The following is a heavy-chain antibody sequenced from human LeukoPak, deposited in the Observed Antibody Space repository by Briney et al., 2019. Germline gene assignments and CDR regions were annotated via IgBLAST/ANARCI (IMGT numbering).Heavy chain of an antibody. V-gene: IGHV3-30*18. CDR2: LVYDGFYK. J-gene: IGHJ6*02. Sequence: GGPLRLSCAASGLPFRNYGLHWLPQSPGKGLAWVALLVYDGFYKYYADSVKGRFTISRDDSTNTVYLHLSSLRAEDTAVYYCAKDLIARVRGSPMDVWGQGTRVIVSS. D-gene: IGHD3-10*01. CDR1: GLPFRNYG. CDR3: AKDLIARVRGSPMDV.